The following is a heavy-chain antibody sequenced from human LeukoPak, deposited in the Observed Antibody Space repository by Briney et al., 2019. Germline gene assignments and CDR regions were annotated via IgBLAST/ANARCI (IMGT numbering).Heavy chain of an antibody. J-gene: IGHJ3*01. D-gene: IGHD4/OR15-4a*01. Sequence: SETLSLTCGVSVASVSSHFWSWIRQTPGMGLEWIGYISNRGSTGYNPSLRSRVTISVDAPKNEVSLNLRSVSAADTAVYDCAKDVSGAYYAFDVWGQG. CDR2: ISNRGST. CDR1: VASVSSHF. CDR3: AKDVSGAYYAFDV. V-gene: IGHV4-59*02.